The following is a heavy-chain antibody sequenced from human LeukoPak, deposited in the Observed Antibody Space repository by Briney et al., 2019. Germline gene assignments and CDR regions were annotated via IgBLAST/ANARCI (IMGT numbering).Heavy chain of an antibody. J-gene: IGHJ5*02. D-gene: IGHD2-8*01. CDR2: IYHSGST. CDR3: ARDRILYSPSKLDP. CDR1: GYSISSGYY. Sequence: SETLSLTCTVSGYSISSGYYWGWIRQPPGKGLGWIGSIYHSGSTYYNPSLKSRVTISVDTSKNQFSLNLSSVTAADTAVYYCARDRILYSPSKLDPWGQGTLVTVSS. V-gene: IGHV4-38-2*02.